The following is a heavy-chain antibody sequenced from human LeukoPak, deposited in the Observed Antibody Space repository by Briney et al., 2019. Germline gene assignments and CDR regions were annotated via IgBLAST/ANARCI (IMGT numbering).Heavy chain of an antibody. CDR1: GGTFSSYA. J-gene: IGHJ4*02. V-gene: IGHV1-69*01. CDR3: ARAAGDSERGGDYFDY. D-gene: IGHD7-27*01. Sequence: GSSVNVSCKASGGTFSSYAISWVRQAPGQQLEWMGGIIPIFGTANYAQKFQGRVTIDAAESPSTVYIELSSLRYKDTAVYYRARAAGDSERGGDYFDYWGQGTLVTVSS. CDR2: IIPIFGTA.